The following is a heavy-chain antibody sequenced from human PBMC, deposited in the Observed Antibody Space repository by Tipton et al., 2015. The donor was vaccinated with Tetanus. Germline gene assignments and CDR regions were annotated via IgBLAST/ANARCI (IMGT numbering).Heavy chain of an antibody. CDR1: GFTFSSYA. J-gene: IGHJ6*02. Sequence: SLRLSCAASGFTFSSYAMHWVRQAPGKGLEWVAVISYDGSNKYYADSVKGRFTISRDNSKNTLYLQMNSLRAEDTAVYYCARDYEPETYYYYGMDVWGQGTTVTVSS. D-gene: IGHD1-14*01. V-gene: IGHV3-30*04. CDR2: ISYDGSNK. CDR3: ARDYEPETYYYYGMDV.